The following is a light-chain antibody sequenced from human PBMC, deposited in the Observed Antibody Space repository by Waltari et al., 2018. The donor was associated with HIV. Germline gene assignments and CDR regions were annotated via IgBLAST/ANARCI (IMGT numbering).Light chain of an antibody. CDR2: RETGVID. J-gene: IGLJ7*01. Sequence: QPVLTQSSSASASLGSSVRLTCTLSSGHSEYVIAWHQHKPGKAPRWLMKRETGVIDNRGGGVLDQFSGARSGADRHITIHTLKSEYEVEYYCVPWASNTDVFGGGSHLTV. CDR1: SGHSEYV. V-gene: IGLV4-60*03. CDR3: VPWASNTDV.